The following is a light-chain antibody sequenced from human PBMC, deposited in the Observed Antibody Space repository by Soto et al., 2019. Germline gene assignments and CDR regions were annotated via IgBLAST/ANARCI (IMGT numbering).Light chain of an antibody. J-gene: IGKJ1*01. CDR2: GAS. V-gene: IGKV3-15*01. Sequence: EIVMTQSPATLSVSPGEGATLSCRASQSVSSSYLAWYQQKPGQAPRLLIYGASTRATGIPARFSGSGSGTEFTLTISSLQSEDFAVYYCQQYNNWLWTFGQGTKVDIK. CDR1: QSVSSSY. CDR3: QQYNNWLWT.